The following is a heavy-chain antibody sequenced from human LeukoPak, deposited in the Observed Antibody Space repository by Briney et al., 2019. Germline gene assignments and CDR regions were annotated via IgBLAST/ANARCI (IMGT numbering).Heavy chain of an antibody. CDR1: GGSISSYY. CDR3: ARIDSSGYYVDY. CDR2: IYYTGSA. J-gene: IGHJ4*02. Sequence: PSETLSLTCTVSGGSISSYYWSWIRQPPGKGPEWIGYIYYTGSANYNPSLKSRVTISVDTSKNQFSLKLSSVTAADTAVYYCARIDSSGYYVDYWGQGTLVTVSS. D-gene: IGHD3-22*01. V-gene: IGHV4-59*12.